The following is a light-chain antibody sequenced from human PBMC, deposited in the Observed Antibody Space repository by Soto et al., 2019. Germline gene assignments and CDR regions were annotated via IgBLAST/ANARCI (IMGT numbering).Light chain of an antibody. Sequence: EIVLTHSPGTLSLSPRERATLSASASQSVSSNYLAWYHQKPGQAPRLLIYGAFKRATGIPARFSGSGSGTDFTLTVSSLEPEDFAVYYCQQRSNWPTTFGQGTKVDIK. CDR1: QSVSSNY. CDR3: QQRSNWPTT. CDR2: GAF. V-gene: IGKV3-11*01. J-gene: IGKJ1*01.